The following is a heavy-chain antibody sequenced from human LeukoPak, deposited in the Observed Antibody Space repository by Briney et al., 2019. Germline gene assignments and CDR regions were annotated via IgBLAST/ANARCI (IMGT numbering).Heavy chain of an antibody. D-gene: IGHD6-6*01. V-gene: IGHV4-59*01. Sequence: SETLSLTCTVSGGSISSYYWSWIRQPPGKGLEWIGYIYYSGSTNYNPSLKSRVTISVDTSKNQFSLKLSSVTAADTAVYYCAKDTRNYYYYYMDVWGKGTTVTVSS. CDR1: GGSISSYY. CDR3: AKDTRNYYYYYMDV. CDR2: IYYSGST. J-gene: IGHJ6*03.